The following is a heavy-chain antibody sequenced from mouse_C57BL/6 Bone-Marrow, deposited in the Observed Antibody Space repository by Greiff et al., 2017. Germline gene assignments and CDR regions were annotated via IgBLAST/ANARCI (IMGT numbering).Heavy chain of an antibody. V-gene: IGHV1-50*01. Sequence: QVQLKQPGAELVKPGASVKLSCKASGYTFTSYWMQWVKERPGQGLEWIGEIDPSDSYINYNQKFKGKATLTVDTSSSTAYMQLSSLTSEDSAVYYCAGYGCALWGQGTLVSVSA. CDR1: GYTFTSYW. CDR2: IDPSDSYI. J-gene: IGHJ3*01. D-gene: IGHD1-1*02. CDR3: AGYGCAL.